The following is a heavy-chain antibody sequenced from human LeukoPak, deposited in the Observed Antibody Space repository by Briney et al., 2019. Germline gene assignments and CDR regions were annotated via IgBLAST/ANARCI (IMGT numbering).Heavy chain of an antibody. CDR2: IYYSGST. CDR3: ARDRAYITMVRGVSQYYFDY. V-gene: IGHV4-39*07. CDR1: GGSISSSSYY. J-gene: IGHJ4*02. Sequence: SETLSLTCTVSGGSISSSSYYWGWIRQPPGKGLEWIGSIYYSGSTYYNPSLKSRVTISVDTSKNQFSLKLSSVTAADTAVYYCARDRAYITMVRGVSQYYFDYWGQGTLVTVSS. D-gene: IGHD3-10*01.